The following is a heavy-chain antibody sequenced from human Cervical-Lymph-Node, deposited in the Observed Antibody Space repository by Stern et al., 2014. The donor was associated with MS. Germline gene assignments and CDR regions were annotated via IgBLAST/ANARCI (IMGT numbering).Heavy chain of an antibody. CDR2: IYYSGST. D-gene: IGHD3-9*01. CDR3: ARSFPHYDILAGNRDINFDS. J-gene: IGHJ4*02. CDR1: GDSITSSSYY. V-gene: IGHV4-39*01. Sequence: QVQLQESGPGLVKPSETLSLTCTVSGDSITSSSYYWGWIRQPPGKGLEWIGTIYYSGSTYSNPSLNSRVTMAVEAAKNQLSRNLSCVTAADTAVYYCARSFPHYDILAGNRDINFDSWGQGTLVTVSS.